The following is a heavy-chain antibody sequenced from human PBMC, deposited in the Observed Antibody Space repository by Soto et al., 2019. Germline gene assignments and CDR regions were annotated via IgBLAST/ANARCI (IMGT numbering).Heavy chain of an antibody. CDR3: AREGYSSGYYYYYGMDV. CDR1: GGSISSYY. J-gene: IGHJ6*02. V-gene: IGHV4-59*01. Sequence: SETLSLTCTVSGGSISSYYWSWIRQPPGKGLEWIGYIYYSGSTSYNPSLKSRVTISIDTSKSLFSLKLSSVTAADTAVYYCAREGYSSGYYYYYGMDVWGQGTTVTVSS. CDR2: IYYSGST. D-gene: IGHD3-22*01.